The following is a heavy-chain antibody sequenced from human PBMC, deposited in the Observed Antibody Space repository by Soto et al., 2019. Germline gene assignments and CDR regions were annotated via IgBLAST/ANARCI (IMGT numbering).Heavy chain of an antibody. D-gene: IGHD5-12*01. J-gene: IGHJ4*02. CDR3: ARSDGYNFDY. Sequence: QVQLQESGPGLVQPSQTLSLTCTVSGGSISSGFYYWSWIRQHPGEGLEWIGYIYYSGSTYYSPSLKSRVTISVDTSKDQFSLNLSSVTAADTAVYYCARSDGYNFDYWGQGTLVTVS. CDR1: GGSISSGFYY. V-gene: IGHV4-31*03. CDR2: IYYSGST.